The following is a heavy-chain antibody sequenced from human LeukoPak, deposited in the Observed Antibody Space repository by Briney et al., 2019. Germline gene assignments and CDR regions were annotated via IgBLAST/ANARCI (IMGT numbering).Heavy chain of an antibody. Sequence: SETLSLTRTVSGGSISSYYWRWIRQPPGKGLEGIGYIYYSGRTNYNPSLKSRVTISVDPSKSQFSLKLCSVTAADTAVYYCARHGVTDYDILTGYHPYYGMDVWGQGTTVTVSS. J-gene: IGHJ6*02. CDR2: IYYSGRT. CDR3: ARHGVTDYDILTGYHPYYGMDV. D-gene: IGHD3-9*01. V-gene: IGHV4-59*08. CDR1: GGSISSYY.